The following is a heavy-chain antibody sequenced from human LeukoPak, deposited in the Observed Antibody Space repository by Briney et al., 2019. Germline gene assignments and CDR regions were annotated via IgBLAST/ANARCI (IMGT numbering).Heavy chain of an antibody. CDR1: GFTFSTYA. V-gene: IGHV3-23*01. D-gene: IGHD4-23*01. CDR2: FSNSGET. Sequence: AGGSLRLSCAAFGFTFSTYAMAWVRQAPGKGLEWVSAFSNSGETHYAGSVKGRFTISRDNSKNTLYLQMNSLRADDTALYYCAKDLRLSVGTSPFDYWGQGTLVTVSS. J-gene: IGHJ4*02. CDR3: AKDLRLSVGTSPFDY.